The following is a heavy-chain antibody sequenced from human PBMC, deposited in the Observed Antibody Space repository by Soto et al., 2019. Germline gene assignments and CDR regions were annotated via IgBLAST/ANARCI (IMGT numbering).Heavy chain of an antibody. Sequence: PGGSLRLSCAASGVTFSTAWINWFRQAPGKGLEWVGRIKSKINGGTTDFAASVKGRFAISRDDSTDMVYLQMNSLKPEDTAMYYCTTDSLVTMILVRFDFWGHGTLVTVAS. CDR1: GVTFSTAW. CDR3: TTDSLVTMILVRFDF. V-gene: IGHV3-15*07. J-gene: IGHJ4*01. CDR2: IKSKINGGTT. D-gene: IGHD3-22*01.